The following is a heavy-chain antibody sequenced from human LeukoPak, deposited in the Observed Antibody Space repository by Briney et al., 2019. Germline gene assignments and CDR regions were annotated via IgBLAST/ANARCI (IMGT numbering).Heavy chain of an antibody. CDR3: TFKYYDILTGYAHFDY. CDR1: GFTFSNAW. V-gene: IGHV3-15*01. J-gene: IGHJ4*02. D-gene: IGHD3-9*01. Sequence: AGGSLRLSCAASGFTFSNAWMSWVRQAPGKGLEWVGRIKSKTDGGTTDYAAPVKGRFTISRDDSKNTLYLQMNSLKTEDTAVYYCTFKYYDILTGYAHFDYWGQGTLVTVSS. CDR2: IKSKTDGGTT.